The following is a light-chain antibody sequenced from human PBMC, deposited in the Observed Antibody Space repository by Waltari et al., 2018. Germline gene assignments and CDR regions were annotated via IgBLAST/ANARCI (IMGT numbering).Light chain of an antibody. CDR3: SSYTSSGTVI. Sequence: QSALTQPASVSGSPGQAITISCTGTGSDVGSYVFVSWYQQHPGKGPKLMIFDVRNRPSGVSNRFSGSKSGNTASLTISGLQAEDEGDYCCSSYTSSGTVIVGGGTKRTVL. CDR1: GSDVGSYVF. V-gene: IGLV2-14*03. J-gene: IGLJ2*01. CDR2: DVR.